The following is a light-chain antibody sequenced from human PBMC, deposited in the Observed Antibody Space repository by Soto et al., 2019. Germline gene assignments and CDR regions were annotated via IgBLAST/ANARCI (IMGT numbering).Light chain of an antibody. CDR1: QSVSSH. V-gene: IGKV3D-15*01. J-gene: IGKJ1*01. CDR2: GIS. CDR3: QQYTDWPLT. Sequence: EVELTQSPATLSLSPGERATLSCRASQSVSSHLAWYQQKPGQAPRLLIYGISTRATGVPDRFSGSGSGTDFTLTISRLEPEDFAVYYCQQYTDWPLTFGQGTKVDIK.